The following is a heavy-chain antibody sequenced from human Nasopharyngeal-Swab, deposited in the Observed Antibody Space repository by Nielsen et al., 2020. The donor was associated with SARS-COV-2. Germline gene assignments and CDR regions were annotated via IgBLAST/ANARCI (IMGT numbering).Heavy chain of an antibody. Sequence: GESLKISCAASGFTFSDYWMQWVRQAPGKGLEWVALIKADGSEKLYVDSVKGRFTISRDNAKNALYLQMNSLRAEDTAVYYCARGDDSSGFSITLDYWGQGTLVTVSS. CDR1: GFTFSDYW. V-gene: IGHV3-7*01. J-gene: IGHJ4*02. CDR3: ARGDDSSGFSITLDY. CDR2: IKADGSEK. D-gene: IGHD3-22*01.